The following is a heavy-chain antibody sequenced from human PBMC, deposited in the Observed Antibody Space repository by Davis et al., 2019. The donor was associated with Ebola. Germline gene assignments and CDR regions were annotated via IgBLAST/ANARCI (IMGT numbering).Heavy chain of an antibody. CDR1: GVSFSGYS. CDR3: ARGRGEYSNAGLGC. D-gene: IGHD2/OR15-2a*01. Sequence: GSLRLSCAVSGVSFSGYSWSWTRPPPGNVLAWDGSPIHSGGANYNPALKSRVTISGDTSKNQFSLKLNSVTATDTAVFYCARGRGEYSNAGLGCWGQGTLVTVSS. V-gene: IGHV4-34*01. CDR2: PIHSGGA. J-gene: IGHJ4*02.